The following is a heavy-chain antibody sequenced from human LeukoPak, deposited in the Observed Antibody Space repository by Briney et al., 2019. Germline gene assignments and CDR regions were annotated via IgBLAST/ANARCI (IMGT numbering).Heavy chain of an antibody. J-gene: IGHJ4*02. CDR3: ARGQYYYDSSGYYFDY. CDR2: INHSGST. D-gene: IGHD3-22*01. V-gene: IGHV4-34*01. Sequence: SETLPLTCAVYGGSFSGYYWSWIRQPPGKGLEWIGEINHSGSTNYNPSLKSRVTISVDTSKNQFSLKLSSVTAADTAVYYCARGQYYYDSSGYYFDYWGQGTLVTVSS. CDR1: GGSFSGYY.